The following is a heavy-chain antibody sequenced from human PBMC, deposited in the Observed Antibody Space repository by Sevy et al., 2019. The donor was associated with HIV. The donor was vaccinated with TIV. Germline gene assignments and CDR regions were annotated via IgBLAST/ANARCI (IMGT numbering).Heavy chain of an antibody. J-gene: IGHJ4*02. Sequence: GGSLRLSCAASGFTFDDYGMSWVRQAPGKGLEWVSVINWNGGSTGYADSVKGRFTISRDNAKNSLYLQMNSLRAEDTALYYCARLVGYYDILTGYTDYWGQGTLVTVSS. CDR2: INWNGGST. D-gene: IGHD3-9*01. CDR3: ARLVGYYDILTGYTDY. CDR1: GFTFDDYG. V-gene: IGHV3-20*04.